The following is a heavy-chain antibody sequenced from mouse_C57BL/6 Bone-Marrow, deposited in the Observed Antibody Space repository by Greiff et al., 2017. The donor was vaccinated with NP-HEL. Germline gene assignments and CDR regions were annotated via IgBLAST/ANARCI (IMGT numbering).Heavy chain of an antibody. CDR2: IDPSDSET. CDR1: GYTFTSYW. J-gene: IGHJ1*03. Sequence: QVQLQQPGAELVRPGSSVKLSCKASGYTFTSYWMHWVKQRPIQGLEWIGNIDPSDSETHYNQKFKDKATLTVDKSSSTAYMQLSSLTSEDSAVYYCARRDGSSSRYFDVWGTGTTVTVSS. CDR3: ARRDGSSSRYFDV. V-gene: IGHV1-52*01. D-gene: IGHD1-1*01.